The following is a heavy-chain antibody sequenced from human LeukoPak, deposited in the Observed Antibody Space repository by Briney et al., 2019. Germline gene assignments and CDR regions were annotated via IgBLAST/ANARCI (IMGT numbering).Heavy chain of an antibody. J-gene: IGHJ4*02. V-gene: IGHV3-74*01. CDR2: IDSDGSST. Sequence: GGSLRPSCEASGFTFSSYWMHWVRQAPGKGLVWVSRIDSDGSSTSYADSVKGRFTISRDNARNTVYLQMNSLRADDTAVYYCARDPSSWNGYFDSWGQGTLVTVSS. D-gene: IGHD6-13*01. CDR3: ARDPSSWNGYFDS. CDR1: GFTFSSYW.